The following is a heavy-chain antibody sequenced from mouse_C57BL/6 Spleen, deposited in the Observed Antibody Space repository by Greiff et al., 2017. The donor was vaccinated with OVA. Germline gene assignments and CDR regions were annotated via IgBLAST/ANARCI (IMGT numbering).Heavy chain of an antibody. D-gene: IGHD1-1*01. J-gene: IGHJ4*01. CDR3: AGLYYYGSSYYYAMDY. Sequence: QVQLQQSGAELVKPGASVKISCKASGYAFSSYWMNWVKQRPGKGLEWIGQIYPGDGDTNYNGKFKGKATLTADKSSSTAYMQLSSLTSEDSAVYFCAGLYYYGSSYYYAMDYWGQGTSVTVSS. CDR1: GYAFSSYW. V-gene: IGHV1-80*01. CDR2: IYPGDGDT.